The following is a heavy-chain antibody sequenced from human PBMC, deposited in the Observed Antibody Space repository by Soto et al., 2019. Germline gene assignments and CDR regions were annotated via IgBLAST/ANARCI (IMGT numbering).Heavy chain of an antibody. V-gene: IGHV4-31*01. CDR1: GASTVSHYH. D-gene: IGHD1-26*01. Sequence: QVQLQESGPGLVKPSQTLSLTCSVSGASTVSHYHWTWIRQPPGKGLEWMGYIFNSGTTFYNPSLTGLLSISKDTSGNHFSPEVRSGTTTETAGYYFALALGPTTGLVYGGQGTLVTVSS. J-gene: IGHJ4*02. CDR3: ALALGPTTGLVY. CDR2: IFNSGTT.